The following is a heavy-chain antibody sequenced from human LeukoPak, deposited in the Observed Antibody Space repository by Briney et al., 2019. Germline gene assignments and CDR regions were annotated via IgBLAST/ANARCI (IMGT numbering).Heavy chain of an antibody. CDR2: FDPEDGET. J-gene: IGHJ5*02. D-gene: IGHD6-6*01. V-gene: IGHV1-24*01. CDR1: GYTLTELS. Sequence: ASVKVSCKVSGYTLTELSMHWVRQAPGKGLEWMGGFDPEDGETIYAQKFQGRVTMTEDTSTDTAYMELSSLRSEDTAVYYCVVWTLAARAPQDWFDPWGQGTLVTVSS. CDR3: VVWTLAARAPQDWFDP.